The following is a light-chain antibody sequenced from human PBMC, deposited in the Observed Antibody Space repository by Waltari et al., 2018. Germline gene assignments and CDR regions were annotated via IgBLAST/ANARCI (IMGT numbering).Light chain of an antibody. CDR2: DVN. CDR3: CSFVGSYTSV. CDR1: NSDVGGYNY. V-gene: IGLV2-11*01. J-gene: IGLJ2*01. Sequence: QSAPTQPRSVSGSPGQSVSIPCTGSNSDVGGYNYVPWYQQYPGKAPKMLIDDVNKRSSGVPDRFSGSKVGNTASLTISGLLPEDEADYYCCSFVGSYTSVFGGGTKVTVL.